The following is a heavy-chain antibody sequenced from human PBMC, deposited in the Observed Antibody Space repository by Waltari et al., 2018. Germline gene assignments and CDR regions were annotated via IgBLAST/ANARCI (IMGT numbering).Heavy chain of an antibody. CDR3: ARVSAQIDTVTIGVFDY. CDR2: IYYSGST. Sequence: QLQLQESGPGLVKPSETLSLTCTVSGGSISSSSYYWGWIRQPPRKGLEWIGSIYYSGSTYYNPSLKSRVTISVDTSKNQFSLKLSSVTAADTAVYYCARVSAQIDTVTIGVFDYWGQGTLVTVSS. D-gene: IGHD4-17*01. CDR1: GGSISSSSYY. V-gene: IGHV4-39*07. J-gene: IGHJ4*02.